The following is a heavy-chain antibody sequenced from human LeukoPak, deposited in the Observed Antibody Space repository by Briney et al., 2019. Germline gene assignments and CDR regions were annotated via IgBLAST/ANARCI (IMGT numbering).Heavy chain of an antibody. V-gene: IGHV5-51*01. CDR3: AVSSDLYNWFDP. J-gene: IGHJ5*02. D-gene: IGHD6-19*01. Sequence: GESLKISCKGSGYSSSSYWIAWVRQMPGKGLEWMGIIYPGDSDTRYSPSFQGQVTISADKSISTAYLQWSSLKASDTAMYYCAVSSDLYNWFDPWGQGTLVTVSS. CDR2: IYPGDSDT. CDR1: GYSSSSYW.